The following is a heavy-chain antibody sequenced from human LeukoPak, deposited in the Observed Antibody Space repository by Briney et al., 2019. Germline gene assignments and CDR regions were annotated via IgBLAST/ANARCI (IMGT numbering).Heavy chain of an antibody. J-gene: IGHJ4*02. CDR3: ARIRPVTTGLKGYYFDY. D-gene: IGHD1-1*01. CDR1: GYTFTSYG. CDR2: MNPKTGKT. V-gene: IGHV1-8*03. Sequence: GASVKVSCKASGYTFTSYGISWVRQATGRGLEWVGWMNPKTGKTAYARNLQGRVTITRDTSISTAYMDLSGLRSEDTAVYYCARIRPVTTGLKGYYFDYWGQGTLVTVSS.